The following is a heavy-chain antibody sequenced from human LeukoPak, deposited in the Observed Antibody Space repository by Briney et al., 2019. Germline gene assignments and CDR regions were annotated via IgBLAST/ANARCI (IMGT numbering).Heavy chain of an antibody. CDR1: GGSISSYY. CDR2: IYYSGST. V-gene: IGHV4-59*01. J-gene: IGHJ4*02. Sequence: KPSETLSLTCTVSGGSISSYYWSWIRQPPGKGLEWIGYIYYSGSTNYNPSLKSRVTISVDTSKNQFSLKLSSVTAADTAVYYCARVKRGYSLYYMDVWGQGTLVTVSS. CDR3: ARVKRGYSLYYMDV. D-gene: IGHD5-18*01.